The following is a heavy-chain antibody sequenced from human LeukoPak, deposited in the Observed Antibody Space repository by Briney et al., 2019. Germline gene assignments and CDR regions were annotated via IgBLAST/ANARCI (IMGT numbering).Heavy chain of an antibody. CDR2: IYYSGST. CDR3: ARGKMAWASRDYYYMDV. Sequence: SETLSLTCTVSGGSISSINYYWGWIRQPPGKGLEWIGSIYYSGSTYYNPSLKSRFTISVDTSKNQFSLKESSVTAADTAVYYCARGKMAWASRDYYYMDVWGKGTTVTVSS. CDR1: GGSISSINYY. J-gene: IGHJ6*03. D-gene: IGHD5-24*01. V-gene: IGHV4-39*07.